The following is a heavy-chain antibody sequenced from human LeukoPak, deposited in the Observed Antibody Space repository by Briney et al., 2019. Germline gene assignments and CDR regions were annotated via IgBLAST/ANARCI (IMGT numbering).Heavy chain of an antibody. Sequence: SETLSLTCTVSGGSISSYYWSWIRQPPGKGLECIGYIYYSGSTNYNPSLKSRVTISVDTSKNQFSLKLTSVTAADTAVYYCARLGYLGSGSLNPWGQGTLVTVSS. V-gene: IGHV4-59*01. CDR2: IYYSGST. D-gene: IGHD3-10*01. CDR3: ARLGYLGSGSLNP. CDR1: GGSISSYY. J-gene: IGHJ5*02.